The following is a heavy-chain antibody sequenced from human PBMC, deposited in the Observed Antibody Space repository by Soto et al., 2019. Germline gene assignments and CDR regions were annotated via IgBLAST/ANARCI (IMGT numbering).Heavy chain of an antibody. V-gene: IGHV1-46*01. J-gene: IGHJ4*02. CDR3: AKVFYYYDGSGYYYFDY. D-gene: IGHD3-22*01. CDR2: INPSGGST. CDR1: GYTFTSYY. Sequence: ASVKVSCKAPGYTFTSYYMHWVRQAPGQGLEWMGIINPSGGSTSYAQKFQGRVTMTRDTSTSTVYMELSSLRSEDTAVYYCAKVFYYYDGSGYYYFDYWGQGTLVTVSS.